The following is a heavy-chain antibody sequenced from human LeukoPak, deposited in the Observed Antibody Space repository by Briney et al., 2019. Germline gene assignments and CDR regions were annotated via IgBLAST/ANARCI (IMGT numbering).Heavy chain of an antibody. CDR2: ISGDGSVT. J-gene: IGHJ4*02. CDR1: GFTFSNSA. D-gene: IGHD4-17*01. V-gene: IGHV3-23*01. CDR3: AKDLTASGDYGFDY. Sequence: GGSLRLSCAASGFTFSNSAISWVRQAPGKGLEWVSGISGDGSVTFYADSVKGRFTISRDNSKNTVLLQMKNLRVEHTAVYYCAKDLTASGDYGFDYWGQGTLVTVSS.